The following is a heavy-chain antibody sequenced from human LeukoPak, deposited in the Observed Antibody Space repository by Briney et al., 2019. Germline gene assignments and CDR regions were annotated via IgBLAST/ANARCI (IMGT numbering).Heavy chain of an antibody. CDR1: GGSISGYY. CDR3: ARGDYGDYDY. CDR2: IYYTGST. Sequence: SETLSLTCTVSGGSISGYYWSWIRQPPGKGLEWIGYIYYTGSTNYNPSLKSRLTISVDTSKNQFSLKLSSVTAADTAVYYCARGDYGDYDYLGQGTLVTVSS. D-gene: IGHD4-17*01. V-gene: IGHV4-59*01. J-gene: IGHJ4*02.